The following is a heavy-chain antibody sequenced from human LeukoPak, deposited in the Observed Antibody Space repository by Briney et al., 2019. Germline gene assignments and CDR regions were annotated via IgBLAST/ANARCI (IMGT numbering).Heavy chain of an antibody. CDR3: ARTIGRNNWFDP. D-gene: IGHD3-10*01. CDR1: GGSFSGYY. Sequence: SETLSLTCAVYGGSFSGYYWSWIRQPPGKGLEWIGYIYYSGSTYYNPSLKSRVTISVDTSKNQFSLKLSSVTAADTAVYYCARTIGRNNWFDPWGQGTLVTVSS. J-gene: IGHJ5*02. V-gene: IGHV4-34*09. CDR2: IYYSGST.